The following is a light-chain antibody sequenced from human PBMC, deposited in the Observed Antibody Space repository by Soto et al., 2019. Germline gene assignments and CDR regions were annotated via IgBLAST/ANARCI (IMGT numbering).Light chain of an antibody. CDR1: QRVLYSSNHTNY. CDR3: QQYYSTRLT. CDR2: WAS. J-gene: IGKJ1*01. Sequence: DIVMTQSPASLAVSLGERATINCKSSQRVLYSSNHTNYLAWYQQQPGQPPQLLIYWASTRESGVPDRFSGSESGTDFTLTISSLQAEDVAVYYCQQYYSTRLTFGQGNKVEIK. V-gene: IGKV4-1*01.